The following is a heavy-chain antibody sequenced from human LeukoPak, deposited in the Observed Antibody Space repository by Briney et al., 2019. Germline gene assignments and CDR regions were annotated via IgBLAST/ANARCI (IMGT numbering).Heavy chain of an antibody. CDR1: GGSISSYY. CDR2: IYTSGST. J-gene: IGHJ3*02. CDR3: ARDWASPGAFDI. Sequence: SETLSLTCTVSGGSISSYYWSWIRQPAGKGLEWIGRIYTSGSTNYNPSLKSRVTMSVDTSKNQFSLKLSPVTAADTAVYYCARDWASPGAFDIWGQGTMVTVSS. D-gene: IGHD3-16*01. V-gene: IGHV4-4*07.